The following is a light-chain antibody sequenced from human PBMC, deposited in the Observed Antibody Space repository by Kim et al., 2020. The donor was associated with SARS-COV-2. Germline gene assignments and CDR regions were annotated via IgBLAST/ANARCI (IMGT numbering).Light chain of an antibody. CDR3: QQANSFLPLT. CDR2: DPS. V-gene: IGKV1D-12*01. Sequence: GESVTITCRASQDISNYLVWYQQKPGKAPKLLMYDPSILQTGVPSRFSGSGFGTHFTLSISSLQPEDFATYYCQQANSFLPLTFGGGTKVDIK. J-gene: IGKJ4*01. CDR1: QDISNY.